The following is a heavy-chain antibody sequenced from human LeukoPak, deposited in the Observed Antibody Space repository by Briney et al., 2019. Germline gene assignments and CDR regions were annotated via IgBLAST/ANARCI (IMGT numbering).Heavy chain of an antibody. CDR3: TTGNWGPY. J-gene: IGHJ4*02. Sequence: PGGSLRLSCAASGFTFSNYWMNWVRQAPGKGLEWVGRIKRKTDGGTTDYAAPVKGRFTISRDDSKNTLYLQMDSLKTEDTAVYYCTTGNWGPYWGQGTLVTVSS. D-gene: IGHD7-27*01. V-gene: IGHV3-15*07. CDR2: IKRKTDGGTT. CDR1: GFTFSNYW.